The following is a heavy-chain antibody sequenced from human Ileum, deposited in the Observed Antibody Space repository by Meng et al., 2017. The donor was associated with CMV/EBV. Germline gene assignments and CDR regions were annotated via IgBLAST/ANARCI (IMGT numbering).Heavy chain of an antibody. V-gene: IGHV1-2*02. CDR3: ARVRAAEAETRRGSGMDV. CDR1: GYSFTVYY. CDR2: VNSQSGGT. J-gene: IGHJ6*01. D-gene: IGHD2-15*01. Sequence: ASVKVSCKASGYSFTVYYIHWVRQAPGQGLEWMGWVNSQSGGTNCAQKFQGRVTMTRDMSISTAYMELSGLRSDDTAVYYCARVRAAEAETRRGSGMDVWGQGTTVTVSS.